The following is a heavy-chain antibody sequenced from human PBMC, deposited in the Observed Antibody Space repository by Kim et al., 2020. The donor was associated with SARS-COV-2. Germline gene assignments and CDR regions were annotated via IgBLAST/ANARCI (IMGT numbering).Heavy chain of an antibody. D-gene: IGHD2-2*01. CDR3: ARGCSTSCYFDYGMDV. J-gene: IGHJ6*02. V-gene: IGHV1-3*01. Sequence: FQGRVTITRDTSASTAYMELSSLRSEDTAVYYCARGCSTSCYFDYGMDVWGQGTTVTVSS.